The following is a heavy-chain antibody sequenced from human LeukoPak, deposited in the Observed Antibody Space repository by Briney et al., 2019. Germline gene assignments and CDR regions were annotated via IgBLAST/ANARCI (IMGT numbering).Heavy chain of an antibody. V-gene: IGHV4-59*08. CDR1: GGSISSYY. J-gene: IGHJ4*02. D-gene: IGHD3-10*01. CDR2: IYYSGST. CDR3: ARLTSGTHPNFDY. Sequence: SETLSLTCTVSGGSISSYYWNWIRQPPGKGLEWIGYIYYSGSTNYNPSLKSRVTISVDASKNQFSLKLSSVTAADTAVYYCARLTSGTHPNFDYWGQGTLVTVSS.